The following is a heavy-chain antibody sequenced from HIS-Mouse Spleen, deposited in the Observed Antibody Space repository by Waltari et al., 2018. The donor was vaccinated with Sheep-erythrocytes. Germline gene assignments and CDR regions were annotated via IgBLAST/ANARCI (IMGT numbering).Heavy chain of an antibody. J-gene: IGHJ4*02. CDR1: GFTFSSYS. CDR2: ISSSSSYI. V-gene: IGHV3-21*01. D-gene: IGHD1-26*01. Sequence: EVQLVESGGGLVKPGGSLRLSCAASGFTFSSYSMNWVRQAPGKGLEWVSSISSSSSYICYADSVKGRFTISRDHAKNSLYLQMNSLRAEDTAVYYCARVASGATFDYWGQGTLVTVSS. CDR3: ARVASGATFDY.